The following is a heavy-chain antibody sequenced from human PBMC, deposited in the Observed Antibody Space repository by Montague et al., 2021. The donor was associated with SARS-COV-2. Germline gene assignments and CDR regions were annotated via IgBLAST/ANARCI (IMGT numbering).Heavy chain of an antibody. D-gene: IGHD6-13*01. J-gene: IGHJ5*02. Sequence: SETLSLTCTVSGGSISRSEDNWAWIRQPPGKGLEWIATIHYSGSTYYNPSLKSRVSMSVDTSKNQFSLKLKSVTAADTAIYYCARELLYSSTWEEMWFDTWGQGDLVAVSS. CDR3: ARELLYSSTWEEMWFDT. CDR1: GGSISRSEDN. CDR2: IHYSGST. V-gene: IGHV4-39*07.